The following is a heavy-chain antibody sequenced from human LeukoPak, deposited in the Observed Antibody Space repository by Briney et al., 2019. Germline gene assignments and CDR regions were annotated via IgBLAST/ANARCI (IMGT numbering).Heavy chain of an antibody. D-gene: IGHD6-6*01. V-gene: IGHV3-33*01. J-gene: IGHJ4*02. CDR1: GFTFSSYG. Sequence: PGGSLRLSCAASGFTFSSYGMHWVRQAPGKGLEWVAVIWYDGSNKYYADSVKGLFTISRDNSKNTLYLQMNSLRAEDTAVYYCARDSSSSSFDYWGQGTLVTVSS. CDR3: ARDSSSSSFDY. CDR2: IWYDGSNK.